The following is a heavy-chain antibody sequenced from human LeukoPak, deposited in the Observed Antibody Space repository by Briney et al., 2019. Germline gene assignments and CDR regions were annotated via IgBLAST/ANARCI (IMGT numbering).Heavy chain of an antibody. J-gene: IGHJ4*02. V-gene: IGHV4-38-2*01. Sequence: SETLSLTCAVSGYSISSGYYWGWIRQPPGKGLEWIGSIYHSGSTYYNPSLKSRVTISVDTSKNQFSLKLSSVTAADTAVYYCARGSGWSLRYWGQGTLVTVSS. D-gene: IGHD6-19*01. CDR2: IYHSGST. CDR1: GYSISSGYY. CDR3: ARGSGWSLRY.